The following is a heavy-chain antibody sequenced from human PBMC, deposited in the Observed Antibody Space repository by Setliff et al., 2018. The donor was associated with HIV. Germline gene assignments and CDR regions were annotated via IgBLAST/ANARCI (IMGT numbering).Heavy chain of an antibody. D-gene: IGHD6-19*01. CDR3: ARASSGRTMEYFQH. CDR2: IKCDGSEK. Sequence: GGSLRLSCAASGFTFSSSWMHWVCQAPEKGLEWVADIKCDGSEKYYVESVKGRFTISRDNAKNSLYLQMNSLRAEDTAVYYCARASSGRTMEYFQHWGQGTLVTVSS. V-gene: IGHV3-7*03. CDR1: GFTFSSSW. J-gene: IGHJ1*01.